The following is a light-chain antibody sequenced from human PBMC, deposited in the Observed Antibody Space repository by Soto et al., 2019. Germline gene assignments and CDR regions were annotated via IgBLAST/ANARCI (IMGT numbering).Light chain of an antibody. CDR3: QVWDISTDPNYV. CDR1: NIGSKT. V-gene: IGLV3-21*02. CDR2: DDR. Sequence: SYELTQPSSVSVAPGQTATITCWGNNIGSKTVHWYQQRPGQAPVLVVYDDRDRPSGIPERFSGSNSENTATLTISRVEAGDEADYYCQVWDISTDPNYVFGPGTKATVL. J-gene: IGLJ1*01.